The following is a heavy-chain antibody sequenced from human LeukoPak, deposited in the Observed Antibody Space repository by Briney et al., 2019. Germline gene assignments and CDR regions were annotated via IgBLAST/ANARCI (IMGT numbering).Heavy chain of an antibody. J-gene: IGHJ6*02. V-gene: IGHV3-43*01. Sequence: GGSLRLSCAASGFTFDRHTMHWVRQPPGKGPEWVSLIGWDGTNIDYADSVKGRFTISRDNSKNFVYLQMHSLRTEDTALYFCTKDMEWGMDVWGQGTTVIVSS. CDR1: GFTFDRHT. CDR2: IGWDGTNI. D-gene: IGHD3-3*01. CDR3: TKDMEWGMDV.